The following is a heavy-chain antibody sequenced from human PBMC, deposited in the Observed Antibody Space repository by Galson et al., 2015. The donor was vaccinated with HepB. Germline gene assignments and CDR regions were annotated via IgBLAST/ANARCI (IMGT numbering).Heavy chain of an antibody. CDR3: ARERGLSVYYDSSGPFDY. CDR2: LNQDGSEK. D-gene: IGHD3-22*01. J-gene: IGHJ4*02. CDR1: GFTFSRYC. V-gene: IGHV3-7*05. Sequence: SLRLSCAASGFTFSRYCMSWVRQAPGKGLEWVANLNQDGSEKYYVDSVKGRFTISRDNAKNSLYLQMNSLRAEDTAVYYCARERGLSVYYDSSGPFDYWGQGTLVTVSA.